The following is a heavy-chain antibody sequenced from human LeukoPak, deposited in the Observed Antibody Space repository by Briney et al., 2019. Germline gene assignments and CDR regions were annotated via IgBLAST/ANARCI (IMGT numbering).Heavy chain of an antibody. D-gene: IGHD5-18*01. Sequence: ASVKVSCKASGGTFSSYAISWVRQAPGQGLEWMGRIIPIFGTANYAQKFQGRVTITADKSTSTAYMELSSLRSEDTAVYYCAGVDTAMVISYYYYYMDVWGKGTTVTVSS. J-gene: IGHJ6*03. CDR1: GGTFSSYA. CDR3: AGVDTAMVISYYYYYMDV. V-gene: IGHV1-69*06. CDR2: IIPIFGTA.